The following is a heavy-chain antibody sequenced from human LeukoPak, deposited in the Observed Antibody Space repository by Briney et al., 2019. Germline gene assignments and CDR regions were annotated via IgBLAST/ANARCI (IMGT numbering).Heavy chain of an antibody. Sequence: SETLSLTCTVSGGSISSGDYYWSWIRQPPGKGLEWIGYIYHSGSTYYNPSLKSRVTISVDTSKNQFSLKLSSVTAADTAVYYCARSSNRNDAFDIWGQGTMVTVSS. CDR2: IYHSGST. D-gene: IGHD6-6*01. CDR1: GGSISSGDYY. CDR3: ARSSNRNDAFDI. V-gene: IGHV4-30-4*02. J-gene: IGHJ3*02.